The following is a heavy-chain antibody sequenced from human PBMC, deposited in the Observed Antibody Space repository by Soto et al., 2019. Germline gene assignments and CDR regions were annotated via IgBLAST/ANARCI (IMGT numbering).Heavy chain of an antibody. CDR3: ARGGEMATIRRHDAFDI. CDR1: GGTLSSYA. V-gene: IGHV1-69*13. J-gene: IGHJ3*02. D-gene: IGHD5-12*01. CDR2: IIPIFGTA. Sequence: GASVKVSCKASGGTLSSYAISWVRQAPGQGLEWMGGIIPIFGTANYAQKFQGRVTITADESTSTAYMELSSLRSEDTAVYYCARGGEMATIRRHDAFDIWGQGTMVTVSS.